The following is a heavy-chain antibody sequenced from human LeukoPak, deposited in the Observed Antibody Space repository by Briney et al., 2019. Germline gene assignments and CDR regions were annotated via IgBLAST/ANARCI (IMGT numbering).Heavy chain of an antibody. CDR3: ARALLYCSSTSCSFDY. D-gene: IGHD2-2*01. CDR1: GFTFSTYD. J-gene: IGHJ4*02. Sequence: GGSLRLSCAASGFTFSTYDINWVRQAPGKGLEWVSGINWNGGSTGYADSVKGRFTISRDNAKNSLYLQMNSLRAEDTALYYCARALLYCSSTSCSFDYWGQGTLVTVSS. V-gene: IGHV3-20*04. CDR2: INWNGGST.